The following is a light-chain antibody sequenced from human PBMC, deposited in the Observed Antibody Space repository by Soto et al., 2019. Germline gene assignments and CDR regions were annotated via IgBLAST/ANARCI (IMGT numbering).Light chain of an antibody. CDR3: QQYVTSSWT. V-gene: IGKV3-20*01. CDR2: GAS. J-gene: IGKJ1*01. CDR1: QSISSSF. Sequence: VLTQSPGTLSLSPGERATLSCRASQSISSSFLAWYQQSPGQSPRLIIYGASSRATGIPDRFSGSGSGTDFTLTISRLDLEDSAFYYCQQYVTSSWTFGQGTKVDSK.